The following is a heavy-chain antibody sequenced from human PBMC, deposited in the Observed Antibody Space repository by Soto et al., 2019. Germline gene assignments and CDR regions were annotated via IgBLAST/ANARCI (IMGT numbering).Heavy chain of an antibody. Sequence: QVQLVQSGAEVKKPGASVKVSCKASGYTFTSYDFNWVRQATGQGLEWMGWMNPNSGNTGYAQKFQGRVTMTRNTSRSTAYMELSSLRSEDTAVYYCARRGLSRAATVRYFYYGMDAWGQGTTVTVSS. V-gene: IGHV1-8*01. D-gene: IGHD3-16*01. CDR2: MNPNSGNT. J-gene: IGHJ6*02. CDR3: ARRGLSRAATVRYFYYGMDA. CDR1: GYTFTSYD.